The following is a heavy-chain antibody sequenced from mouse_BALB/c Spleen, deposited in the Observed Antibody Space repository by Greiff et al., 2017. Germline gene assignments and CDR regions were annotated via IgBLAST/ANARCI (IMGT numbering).Heavy chain of an antibody. V-gene: IGHV1-31*01. CDR2: INPYNGAT. Sequence: EVKLVESGPELVKPGASVKISCKASGYSFTGYYMHWVKQSHVKSLEWIGRINPYNGATSYNQNFKDKASLTVDKSSSTAYMELHSLTSEDSAVYYCARAEPAWFAYWGQGTLVTVSA. CDR1: GYSFTGYY. D-gene: IGHD6-1*01. J-gene: IGHJ3*01. CDR3: ARAEPAWFAY.